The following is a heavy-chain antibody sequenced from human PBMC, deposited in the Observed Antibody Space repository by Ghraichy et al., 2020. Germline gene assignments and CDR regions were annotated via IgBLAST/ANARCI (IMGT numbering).Heavy chain of an antibody. V-gene: IGHV4-59*11. D-gene: IGHD4-23*01. Sequence: SETLSLTCSVLVDSLTNHWWNWIRQPPGKGLEWLGYIYYNANANYKPSLKSRVNISVDTSKNQVFLSLSSVTAADTAVYYCARGDWVTPRLWGQGTLVTVSS. J-gene: IGHJ4*02. CDR2: IYYNANA. CDR3: ARGDWVTPRL. CDR1: VDSLTNHW.